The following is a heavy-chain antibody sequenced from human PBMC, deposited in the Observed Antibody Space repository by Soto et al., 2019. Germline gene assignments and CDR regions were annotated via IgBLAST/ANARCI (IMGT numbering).Heavy chain of an antibody. J-gene: IGHJ4*02. CDR3: ARDIGFDYVN. V-gene: IGHV3-7*01. D-gene: IGHD3-16*01. CDR2: VKEDGSEL. CDR1: GFNVMSYW. Sequence: GGSLRLSCAVSGFNVMSYWMSWVRQAPGKGLEWVASVKEDGSELYYLHSVRGRFSMTRDSAGNALHLTMNYLSAEDTGVYFCARDIGFDYVNWGQGIPVTVSS.